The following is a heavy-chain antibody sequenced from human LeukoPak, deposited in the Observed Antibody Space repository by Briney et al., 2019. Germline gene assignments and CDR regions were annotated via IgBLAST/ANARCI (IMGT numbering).Heavy chain of an antibody. V-gene: IGHV4-59*01. Sequence: MPSETLSLTCTVSGGSISSYYWSWIRQPPGKGLEWIGYIYYSGSTHYNPSLKSRVTISVDTSKNQFSLKLSSVTAADTAVYYCARTVFEAFDIWGQGTMVTVSS. J-gene: IGHJ3*02. CDR1: GGSISSYY. CDR2: IYYSGST. CDR3: ARTVFEAFDI.